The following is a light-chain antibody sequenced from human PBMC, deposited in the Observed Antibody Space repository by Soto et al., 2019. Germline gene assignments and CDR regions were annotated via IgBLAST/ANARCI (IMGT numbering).Light chain of an antibody. J-gene: IGLJ1*01. CDR1: SSDVGKYDR. CDR3: SSYTSTSRYV. Sequence: SALPKPPSVSVFPGQSVTISCTGTSSDVGKYDRVSWYQQPPGTAPKLIIYEVTNRPSGVPARFSGSKSGNTASLTISGLQAEDEADYYCSSYTSTSRYVFGAGTKVTVL. CDR2: EVT. V-gene: IGLV2-18*02.